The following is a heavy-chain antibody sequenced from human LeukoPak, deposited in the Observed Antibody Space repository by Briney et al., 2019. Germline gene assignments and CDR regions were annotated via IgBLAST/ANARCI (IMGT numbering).Heavy chain of an antibody. D-gene: IGHD3-16*01. Sequence: GGSLRLSCAASGFTVSSNYMSCVRQAPGKGLEWVSVIYSGGSTYYADSVKGRFTISRDNAKNLLYLQMNSLRAEDTAVYFCARLSSWVFEIWGQGTMVTVSS. V-gene: IGHV3-53*01. CDR1: GFTVSSNY. CDR3: ARLSSWVFEI. J-gene: IGHJ3*02. CDR2: IYSGGST.